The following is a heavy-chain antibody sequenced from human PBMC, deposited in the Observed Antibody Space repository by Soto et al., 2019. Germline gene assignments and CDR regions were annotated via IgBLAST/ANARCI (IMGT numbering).Heavy chain of an antibody. Sequence: SLKVACKASGGTFSSYAISWVRQAPGQGLEWMGGIIPIFGTANYAQKFQGRVTITADESTSTAYMELSSLRSEDTAVYYCARDAEYSSSSGYYYHGTDLRGQATTSTVS. D-gene: IGHD6-6*01. V-gene: IGHV1-69*13. J-gene: IGHJ6*02. CDR3: ARDAEYSSSSGYYYHGTDL. CDR2: IIPIFGTA. CDR1: GGTFSSYA.